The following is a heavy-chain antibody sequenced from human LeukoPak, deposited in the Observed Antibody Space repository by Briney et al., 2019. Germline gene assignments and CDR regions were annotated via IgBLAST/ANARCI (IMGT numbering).Heavy chain of an antibody. D-gene: IGHD6-19*01. CDR3: ARGLAVAGSSWFDP. Sequence: GGTLRLSCAASGFTFSSYGMSWVRQAPGKGLEWVSAISGSGGRTYYADSVRGRFTISRDNSKNTLYLQLDSLRAEDTAVYYCARGLAVAGSSWFDPWGQGTLVSVSS. V-gene: IGHV3-23*01. J-gene: IGHJ5*02. CDR1: GFTFSSYG. CDR2: ISGSGGRT.